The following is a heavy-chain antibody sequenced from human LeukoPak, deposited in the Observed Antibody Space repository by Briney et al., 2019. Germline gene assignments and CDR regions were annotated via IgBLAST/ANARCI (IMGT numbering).Heavy chain of an antibody. D-gene: IGHD1-26*01. J-gene: IGHJ4*02. CDR3: ARGGSHATLDY. V-gene: IGHV3-21*01. CDR1: GFTFTTYS. Sequence: GGSLRLSCEASGFTFTTYSMTWVRQAPGKGLEWVSIISSGSSAIFSADALKGRFTISRDDAKNLLYLDVNSLRAEDTAVYYCARGGSHATLDYWGQGTLVTVSS. CDR2: ISSGSSAI.